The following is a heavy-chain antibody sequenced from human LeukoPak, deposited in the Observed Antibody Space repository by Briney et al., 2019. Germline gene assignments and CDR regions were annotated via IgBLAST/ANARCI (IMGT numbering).Heavy chain of an antibody. V-gene: IGHV3-23*01. CDR2: ISGSGGST. CDR1: GFTFSSYA. D-gene: IGHD3-10*01. J-gene: IGHJ4*02. Sequence: GGSLRLSCAASGFTFSSYAMSWVRQAPGQGLEWVSAISGSGGSTYYADSVKGRFTISRDNSKNTLYLQMNSLRAEDTAVYYCAKDQSGIWFGELLPFDYWGQGTLVTVSS. CDR3: AKDQSGIWFGELLPFDY.